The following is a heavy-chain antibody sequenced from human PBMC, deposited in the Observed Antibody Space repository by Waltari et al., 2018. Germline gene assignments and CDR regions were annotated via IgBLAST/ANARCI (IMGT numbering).Heavy chain of an antibody. J-gene: IGHJ3*02. Sequence: QVQLVESGGGVVPPGGSRRLSWAAAGQPFRRCAMTRFCQAPGKGLEWVSFIQFDGNNKYYPDSVKGRFTVSRDNSKSVLYLQMNSLRPEDTAIYYCALGTGGTWNSNDAFDIWGQGTPVTVSS. D-gene: IGHD1-1*01. CDR2: IQFDGNNK. CDR3: ALGTGGTWNSNDAFDI. V-gene: IGHV3-30*02. CDR1: GQPFRRCA.